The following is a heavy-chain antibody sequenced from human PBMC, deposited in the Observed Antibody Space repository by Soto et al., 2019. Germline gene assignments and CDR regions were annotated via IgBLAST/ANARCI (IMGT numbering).Heavy chain of an antibody. D-gene: IGHD3-10*01. CDR2: IYYSGST. Sequence: SETLSLTCTVSGGSISSYYWSWIRQPPGKGLEWIGYIYYSGSTNYNPSLKSRVTISVDTSKNQFSLKLSSVTAADTAVYYCASSQLWLGELFSPYYYCGMDVWGQGTTLTVSS. J-gene: IGHJ6*02. CDR1: GGSISSYY. CDR3: ASSQLWLGELFSPYYYCGMDV. V-gene: IGHV4-59*01.